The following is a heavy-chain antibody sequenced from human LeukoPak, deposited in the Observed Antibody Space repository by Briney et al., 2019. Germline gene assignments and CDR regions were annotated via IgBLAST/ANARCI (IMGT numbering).Heavy chain of an antibody. J-gene: IGHJ4*02. Sequence: PGGSLTLSCAAFGFTFSSYSMNWVRQAPGKGLEWVSYISSSSSTIYYADSVKGRFTISRDNAKNSLYLQMNSLRAEDTAVYYCARVRGGSWVDYWGQGTLVTVSS. CDR3: ARVRGGSWVDY. D-gene: IGHD2-15*01. V-gene: IGHV3-48*04. CDR1: GFTFSSYS. CDR2: ISSSSSTI.